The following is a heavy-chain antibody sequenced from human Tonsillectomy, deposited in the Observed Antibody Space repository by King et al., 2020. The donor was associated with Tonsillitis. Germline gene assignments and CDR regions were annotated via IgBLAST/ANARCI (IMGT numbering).Heavy chain of an antibody. CDR1: GFTFSDYY. CDR2: ISSSSSYT. J-gene: IGHJ3*02. CDR3: ARDRSGYDYYDRSVLGAFDI. Sequence: VQLVESGGGLVKPGGSLRLSCAASGFTFSDYYMSWIRQAPGKGLEWVPYISSSSSYTNYADSVKGRFTISRDNAKNSLYLQMNSLRAEDTAVYYCARDRSGYDYYDRSVLGAFDIWGQGTMVTVSS. D-gene: IGHD3-22*01. V-gene: IGHV3-11*06.